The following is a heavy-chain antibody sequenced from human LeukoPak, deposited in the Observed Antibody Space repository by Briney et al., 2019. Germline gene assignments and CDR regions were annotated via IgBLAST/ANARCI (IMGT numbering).Heavy chain of an antibody. Sequence: GGSLRLSCAASGLSLSSHWMSWVRQAPGKGLVWVSRISTDGSSTSYADSVKGRFTISRDNAKNTLYLQMDSLRAEDSAVYYCARVRSGTWSGHEYWGQGTLVTVSS. D-gene: IGHD3-3*01. CDR2: ISTDGSST. V-gene: IGHV3-74*01. CDR1: GLSLSSHW. CDR3: ARVRSGTWSGHEY. J-gene: IGHJ4*02.